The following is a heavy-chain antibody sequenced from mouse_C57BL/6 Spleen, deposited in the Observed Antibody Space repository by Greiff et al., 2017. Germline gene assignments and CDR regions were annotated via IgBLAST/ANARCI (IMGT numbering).Heavy chain of an antibody. CDR1: GYTFTSYG. CDR3: ARLRYGAFDV. CDR2: IYPRSGNT. J-gene: IGHJ1*03. V-gene: IGHV1-81*01. D-gene: IGHD1-1*01. Sequence: QVQLQQSGAELARPGASVKLSCKASGYTFTSYGISWVKQRTGQGLEWIGEIYPRSGNTYYNEKFKGKATLTADKSSSTAYMELRSLTSEDAAVYVCARLRYGAFDVWGTGTTVTVSS.